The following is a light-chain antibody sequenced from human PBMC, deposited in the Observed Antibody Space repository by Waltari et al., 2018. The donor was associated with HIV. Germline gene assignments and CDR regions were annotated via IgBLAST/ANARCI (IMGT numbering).Light chain of an antibody. CDR2: WAT. V-gene: IGKV4-1*01. CDR3: QQYYSTPPT. J-gene: IGKJ2*01. Sequence: SLAVSLGGRTTINCKSSQNLFYSSNNKNYLAWYQHKPGQPPKLLFYWATTRESGVPDRFSGSGSGTNFTLTISSLQADDVAVYFCQQYYSTPPTFGQGTKLEI. CDR1: QNLFYSSNNKNY.